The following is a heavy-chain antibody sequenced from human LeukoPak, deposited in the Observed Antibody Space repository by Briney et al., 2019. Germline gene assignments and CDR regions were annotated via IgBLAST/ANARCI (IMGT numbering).Heavy chain of an antibody. CDR3: AKATVAFSLVGASAFDI. CDR1: GFTFSSYW. Sequence: GGSLRLSCAASGFTFSSYWMHWVRQAPGKGLVWVSRINTDGSSTSYADSVKGRFTISRDNAKNSLYLQMNSLRAEDMALYYCAKATVAFSLVGASAFDIWGQGTMVTVSS. D-gene: IGHD1-26*01. CDR2: INTDGSST. J-gene: IGHJ3*02. V-gene: IGHV3-74*01.